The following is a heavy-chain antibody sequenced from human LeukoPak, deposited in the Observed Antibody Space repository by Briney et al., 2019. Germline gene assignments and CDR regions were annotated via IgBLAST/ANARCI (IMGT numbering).Heavy chain of an antibody. V-gene: IGHV3-7*03. CDR2: IKQDGSEK. D-gene: IGHD6-19*01. CDR1: GFTFSNYW. J-gene: IGHJ4*02. CDR3: AKTLGKMKAVEGIDY. Sequence: GGSLRLSCAASGFTFSNYWMSWVRQAPGKGLEWVANIKQDGSEKYYVDSVKGRFTISRDIAKKSLYLQMNSLRAEDTAVYYCAKTLGKMKAVEGIDYWGQGALVTVSS.